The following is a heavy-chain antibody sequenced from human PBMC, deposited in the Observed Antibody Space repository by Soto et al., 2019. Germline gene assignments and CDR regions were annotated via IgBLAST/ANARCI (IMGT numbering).Heavy chain of an antibody. Sequence: GGSVRLSCATSGFMFRNYAMNWVRQAPGKGLEWVSFVSANADGTFYADSVKGRFSISRDNSKNILYLQMNNLRVEDTAIYYCSKGRLSFDFWGPGTLVTVSS. J-gene: IGHJ4*02. CDR1: GFMFRNYA. V-gene: IGHV3-23*01. CDR3: SKGRLSFDF. CDR2: VSANADGT.